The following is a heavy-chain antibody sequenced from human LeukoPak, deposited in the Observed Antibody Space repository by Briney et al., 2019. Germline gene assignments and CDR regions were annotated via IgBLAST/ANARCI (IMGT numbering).Heavy chain of an antibody. CDR1: GGSISSGDYY. CDR2: IYYSGST. J-gene: IGHJ5*02. V-gene: IGHV4-30-4*01. D-gene: IGHD3-10*01. Sequence: SQTLSLTCTVSGGSISSGDYYWSWLRQPPGKGLEWIGYIYYSGSTYYNPSLKSRVTISVDTSKNQFSLKLSSVTAADTAVYYCARDNYYGSGSYQFDPWGQGTLVTVSS. CDR3: ARDNYYGSGSYQFDP.